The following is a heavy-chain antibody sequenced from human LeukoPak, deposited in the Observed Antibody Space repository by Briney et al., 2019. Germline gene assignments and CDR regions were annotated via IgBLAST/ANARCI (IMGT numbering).Heavy chain of an antibody. J-gene: IGHJ6*03. Sequence: SETLSLTCTVSGYSISSGYYWGWIRQPPGKGLEWIGSIYHSGSTYYNPSLKSRATMSLDTSKNHFSLNLRSVTAADTAVYYCASVRRGFGESSKYYSYYYMDVWGNGTTVTISS. CDR3: ASVRRGFGESSKYYSYYYMDV. V-gene: IGHV4-38-2*02. CDR2: IYHSGST. D-gene: IGHD3-10*01. CDR1: GYSISSGYY.